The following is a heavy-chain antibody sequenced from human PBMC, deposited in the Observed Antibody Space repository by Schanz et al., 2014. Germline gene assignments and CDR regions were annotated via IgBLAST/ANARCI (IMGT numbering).Heavy chain of an antibody. J-gene: IGHJ4*02. CDR1: GFTFSTYA. CDR2: ISGSGVTI. CDR3: AKDGRLPYYGTGSDFDY. D-gene: IGHD3-22*01. V-gene: IGHV3-23*01. Sequence: VQLLQSGGALVQPGGSLRLSCSASGFTFSTYAMSWARQTPGKGLEWVSVISGSGVTIYYADSVKGRFTISRDNSKNTLYLQMNSLRAGDTAVYYCAKDGRLPYYGTGSDFDYWGQGTLVTVSS.